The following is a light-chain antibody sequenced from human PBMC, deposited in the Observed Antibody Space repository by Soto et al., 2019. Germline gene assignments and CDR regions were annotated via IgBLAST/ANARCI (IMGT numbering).Light chain of an antibody. J-gene: IGKJ4*01. Sequence: DIQMTQSPSSLSASVGDRVTITCRASQKIRTYLNWYQQKPGQAPKLLMYAVSSLQSGVPSRFSGSGSGTDFTLTISSLQPDDFATYYCQQSYITPLTFGGGTKVDIK. CDR1: QKIRTY. CDR3: QQSYITPLT. CDR2: AVS. V-gene: IGKV1-39*01.